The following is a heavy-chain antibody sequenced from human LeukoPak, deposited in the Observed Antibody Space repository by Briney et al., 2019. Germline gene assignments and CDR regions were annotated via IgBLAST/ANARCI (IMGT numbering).Heavy chain of an antibody. D-gene: IGHD3-22*01. CDR3: AKDTLLLLY. CDR2: ISGSGGDT. J-gene: IGHJ4*02. Sequence: GGSLRLSCAASGFTFSNFAMSWVRQAPGKGLEWVSAISGSGGDTYYADSVKGRFTISRDNAKSTQYLQMNSLRAEDTALYYCAKDTLLLLYWGQGTLVTVSS. V-gene: IGHV3-23*01. CDR1: GFTFSNFA.